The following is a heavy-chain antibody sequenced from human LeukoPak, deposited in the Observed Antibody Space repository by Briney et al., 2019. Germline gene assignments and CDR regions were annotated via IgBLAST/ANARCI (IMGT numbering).Heavy chain of an antibody. CDR2: ISSSGSTI. V-gene: IGHV3-48*04. CDR1: GFTFSGYN. D-gene: IGHD2-15*01. CDR3: ARDMACSGSSCYYYYMDV. Sequence: GGSLRLSCAASGFTFSGYNMSWVRQAPGKGLEWVSYISSSGSTIYYADSVKGRFTISRDNAKNSLYLQMNRLRADVTAVYYCARDMACSGSSCYYYYMDVWGKGTTVTVSS. J-gene: IGHJ6*03.